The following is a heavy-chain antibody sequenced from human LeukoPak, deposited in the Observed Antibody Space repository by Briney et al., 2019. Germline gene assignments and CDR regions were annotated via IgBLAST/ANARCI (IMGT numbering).Heavy chain of an antibody. CDR3: ARCSGWYHSGWFDP. CDR1: GGSFSGYY. D-gene: IGHD6-19*01. J-gene: IGHJ5*02. CDR2: INHSGST. Sequence: SETLSLTCAVYGGSFSGYYWSWIRQPPGKGLEWIGEINHSGSTNYNPSLKSRVTISVDTSKNQFSLKLSSVTAADTAVYYCARCSGWYHSGWFDPWGQGTLVTVSS. V-gene: IGHV4-34*01.